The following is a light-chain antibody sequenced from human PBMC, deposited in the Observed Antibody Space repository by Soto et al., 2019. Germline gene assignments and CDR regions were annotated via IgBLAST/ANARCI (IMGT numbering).Light chain of an antibody. J-gene: IGLJ1*01. CDR3: SSYASSSSLV. CDR2: DVT. CDR1: SSDVGGYNY. Sequence: QSVLTQPVSVSGSPGQSITTSCTGTSSDVGGYNYVSWYQQHPDIAPKLMIYDVTNRPSGVSNRFSGSKSGNTASLTISGLQAEDEADYYCSSYASSSSLVFGTGTKVTVL. V-gene: IGLV2-14*03.